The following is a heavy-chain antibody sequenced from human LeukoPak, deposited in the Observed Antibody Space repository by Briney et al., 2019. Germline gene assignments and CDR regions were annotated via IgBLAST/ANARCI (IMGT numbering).Heavy chain of an antibody. J-gene: IGHJ4*02. D-gene: IGHD3-22*01. CDR1: GYTLTELS. V-gene: IGHV1-24*01. Sequence: ASVKVSCKVSGYTLTELSMHWVRQAPGEGLEWMGGFDPEDGETIYAQKFQGRVTMTEDTSTDTAYMELSSLRSEDTAVYYCATPHASSGYYYYFDYWGQGTLVTVSS. CDR2: FDPEDGET. CDR3: ATPHASSGYYYYFDY.